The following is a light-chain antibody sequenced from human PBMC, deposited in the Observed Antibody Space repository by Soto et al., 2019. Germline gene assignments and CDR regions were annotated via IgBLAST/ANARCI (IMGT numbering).Light chain of an antibody. CDR3: QQYGSSSYT. CDR2: GAS. CDR1: QSVSSNY. Sequence: DIVLTQSPDTLSFSPVERATRSCRASQSVSSNYLAWYQQKPGQAPRLLIYGASTRATGIPDRFSGSGSGTDFTLTISRLEPEDFAVYYCQQYGSSSYTFGQGTRLEIK. V-gene: IGKV3-20*01. J-gene: IGKJ2*01.